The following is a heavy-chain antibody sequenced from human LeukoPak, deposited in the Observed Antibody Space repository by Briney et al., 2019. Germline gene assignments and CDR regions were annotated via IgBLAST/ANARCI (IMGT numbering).Heavy chain of an antibody. J-gene: IGHJ4*02. V-gene: IGHV3-30*02. CDR2: IRYGGSNK. CDR1: GFTFSSYG. D-gene: IGHD6-6*01. Sequence: GGSLRLSCAASGFTFSSYGMHWVRQAPGKGLEWVAFIRYGGSNKYYADSVKGRFTISRDNSKNTLYLQMNSLRAEDTAVYYCAKVEYSSSSRVRFDYWGQGTLVTVSS. CDR3: AKVEYSSSSRVRFDY.